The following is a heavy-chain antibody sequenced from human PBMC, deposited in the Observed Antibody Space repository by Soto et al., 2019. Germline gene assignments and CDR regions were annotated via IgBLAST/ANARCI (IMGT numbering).Heavy chain of an antibody. V-gene: IGHV1-18*04. D-gene: IGHD1-1*01. CDR3: ARDGERDTGLNFYYYLHGMDA. CDR2: ISPYNGTT. J-gene: IGHJ6*02. Sequence: GPSVKVSCKASGYTFTTYGISWVRQAPGQGLEWMGWISPYNGTTKCAEKFQGEMTMTTDTATSTAYMDLRSLRSDDTAVYYCARDGERDTGLNFYYYLHGMDAWGQGTRVTVSS. CDR1: GYTFTTYG.